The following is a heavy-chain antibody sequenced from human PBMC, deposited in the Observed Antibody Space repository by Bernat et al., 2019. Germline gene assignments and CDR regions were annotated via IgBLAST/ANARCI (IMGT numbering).Heavy chain of an antibody. J-gene: IGHJ5*02. CDR3: AATSAGVRVVVWFDP. V-gene: IGHV1-69*02. CDR1: GGTFSSYT. CDR2: IIPILGIA. D-gene: IGHD2-15*01. Sequence: QVQLVQSGAEVKKPGSSVKVSCKASGGTFSSYTISWVRQAPGQGLEWMGRIIPILGIANYAQKFQGRVTITADKSTSTAYMELSSLRSEDTAVYYCAATSAGVRVVVWFDPWGQGTLVTVSS.